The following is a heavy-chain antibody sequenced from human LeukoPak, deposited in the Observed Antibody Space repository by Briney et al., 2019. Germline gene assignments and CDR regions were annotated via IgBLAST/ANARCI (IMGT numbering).Heavy chain of an antibody. Sequence: ASVKVSCKASGYTFTSYGISWVRQAPRQGLEWMGWISAYNGNTNYAQKLQGRVTMTTDTSTSTAYMELRSLGSDGTAVYYCARGTSYYDSSGYFLCYYYYYYMDGWRKGTTVSVCS. CDR2: ISAYNGNT. V-gene: IGHV1-18*01. D-gene: IGHD3-22*01. J-gene: IGHJ6*03. CDR3: ARGTSYYDSSGYFLCYYYYYYMDG. CDR1: GYTFTSYG.